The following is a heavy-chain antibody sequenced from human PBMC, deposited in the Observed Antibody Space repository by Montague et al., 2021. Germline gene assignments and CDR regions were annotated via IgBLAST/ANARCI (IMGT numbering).Heavy chain of an antibody. D-gene: IGHD1-26*01. CDR2: TDHRGTT. V-gene: IGHV4-34*01. CDR1: VDSFTDYY. Sequence: SETLSLTCDIYVDSFTDYYWGWIRQTPGKGLEWIGETDHRGTTKSNPSLKTRVSLSLDTSKSQLSLTLQSVTAADTAVYYCVAIKWERQTRNYFEQWGPEILVSVSS. J-gene: IGHJ4*02. CDR3: VAIKWERQTRNYFEQ.